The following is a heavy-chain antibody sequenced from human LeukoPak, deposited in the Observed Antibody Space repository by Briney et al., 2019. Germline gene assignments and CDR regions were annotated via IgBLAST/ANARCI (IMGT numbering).Heavy chain of an antibody. Sequence: PGDSLRLSCAASGFSFSSYWMVWSRQAPGRGLEWVAHMNQDGSEKSYVDSVKGRFTISRDNANSLLYLQMNSLRAEDTAMYYCAKDKAWDVCDSWGRGTLVTVSS. J-gene: IGHJ4*02. CDR2: MNQDGSEK. CDR1: GFSFSSYW. CDR3: AKDKAWDVCDS. V-gene: IGHV3-7*04. D-gene: IGHD1-26*01.